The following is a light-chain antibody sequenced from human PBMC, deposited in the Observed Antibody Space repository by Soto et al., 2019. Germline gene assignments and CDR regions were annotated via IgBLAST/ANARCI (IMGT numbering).Light chain of an antibody. CDR1: SSNIGSNS. CDR3: EAWDDSLNGVV. CDR2: SNN. J-gene: IGLJ2*01. V-gene: IGLV1-44*01. Sequence: QSVLTQPPSASGTPGQRVTISCSGSSSNIGSNSVNWYQLLPGTAPKLLIYSNNQRPSGVPDRFSGSKSGTSASLAISGLQSEDEADYHCEAWDDSLNGVVFGGGTKLTVL.